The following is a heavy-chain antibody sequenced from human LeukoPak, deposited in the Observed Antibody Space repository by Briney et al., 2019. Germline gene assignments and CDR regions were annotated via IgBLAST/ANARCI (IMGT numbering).Heavy chain of an antibody. CDR2: INHSGST. CDR1: GGSFSGYY. Sequence: SETLSLTCAVYGGSFSGYYWSWIRQPPGKGLEWIGEINHSGSTNYNPPLKSRVTISVDRSKNQFSLRLTSVTAADTALYYCARHDMYDILTGYFGADYFDSWGQGLLVTVSS. CDR3: ARHDMYDILTGYFGADYFDS. D-gene: IGHD3-9*01. V-gene: IGHV4-34*01. J-gene: IGHJ4*02.